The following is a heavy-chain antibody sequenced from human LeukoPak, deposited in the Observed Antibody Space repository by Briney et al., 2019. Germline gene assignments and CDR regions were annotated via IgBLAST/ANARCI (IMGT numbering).Heavy chain of an antibody. J-gene: IGHJ4*02. CDR2: LNSGGNT. V-gene: IGHV3-23*01. CDR1: GFTFSIYG. Sequence: GGSLRLSCAASGFTFSIYGMSWVRQAPGKGLEWVSSLNSGGNTYYADSVKGRFTISRDDSKNTLYLRMYSLRAEDTATYYCAKAGGAYCSGTNCLYYFDNWARVPWSPSRQ. D-gene: IGHD2-2*01. CDR3: AKAGGAYCSGTNCLYYFDN.